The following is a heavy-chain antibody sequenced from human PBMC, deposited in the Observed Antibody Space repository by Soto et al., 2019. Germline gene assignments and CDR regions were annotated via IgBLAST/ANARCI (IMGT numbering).Heavy chain of an antibody. CDR1: GFTFSSYT. CDR3: AKEGSSGYSDFDY. J-gene: IGHJ4*02. Sequence: PGGFLRLSCAASGFTFSSYTMNWVRQAPGKGLEWVSSISSSSSYIYYADSVKGRFTISRDNSKNTLYLQMNSLRAEDTAVYYCAKEGSSGYSDFDYWGQGTLVTVSS. V-gene: IGHV3-21*04. CDR2: ISSSSSYI. D-gene: IGHD3-22*01.